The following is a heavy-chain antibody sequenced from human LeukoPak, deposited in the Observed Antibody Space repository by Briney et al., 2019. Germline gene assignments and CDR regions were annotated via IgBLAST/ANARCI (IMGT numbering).Heavy chain of an antibody. J-gene: IGHJ5*02. D-gene: IGHD1-14*01. CDR3: ARAAQPGFDP. V-gene: IGHV3-48*03. CDR1: GFTFSSYE. CDR2: ISSSGSTI. Sequence: PGGSLRLSCAASGFTFSSYEMIWVRQAPGKGLEWISYISSSGSTIYYADSVKGRFTISRDNAKKSLYLQMNSLGAEDTAVYYCARAAQPGFDPWGQGTLVTVSS.